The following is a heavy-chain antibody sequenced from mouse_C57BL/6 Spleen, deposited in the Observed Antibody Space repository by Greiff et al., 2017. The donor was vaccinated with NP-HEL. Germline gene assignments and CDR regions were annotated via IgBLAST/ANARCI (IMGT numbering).Heavy chain of an antibody. CDR1: GYTFTSYW. CDR3: ARRGAYYYGSSYRYFDV. V-gene: IGHV1-52*01. CDR2: IDPSDSET. Sequence: QVQLQQPGAELVRPGTSVKLSCKASGYTFTSYWMHWVKQRPIQGLEWIGNIDPSDSETHYNQKFKDKATLTVDKSSSTAYMQLSSLISEDSAVYYCARRGAYYYGSSYRYFDVWGTGTTVTVSS. J-gene: IGHJ1*03. D-gene: IGHD1-1*01.